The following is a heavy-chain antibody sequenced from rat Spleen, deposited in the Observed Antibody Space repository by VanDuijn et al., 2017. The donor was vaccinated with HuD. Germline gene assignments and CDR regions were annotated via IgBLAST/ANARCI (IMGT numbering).Heavy chain of an antibody. V-gene: IGHV2-30*01. CDR2: IWTGGST. CDR3: AREGYYGYGGYYFDY. J-gene: IGHJ2*01. D-gene: IGHD1-7*01. CDR1: GFSLTSYN. Sequence: QVQLKESGPGLVQPSQTLSLTCTVSGFSLTSYNVHWVRQPTGKGLEWMGVIWTGGSTDYNSALKSRLSISRDTSKSQVFLKMNSLQTEDIATYYCAREGYYGYGGYYFDYWGQGVMVTVSS.